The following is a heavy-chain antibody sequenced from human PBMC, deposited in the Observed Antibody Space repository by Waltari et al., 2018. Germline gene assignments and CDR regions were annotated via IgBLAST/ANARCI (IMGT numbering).Heavy chain of an antibody. J-gene: IGHJ4*02. CDR1: GYTFTGYY. D-gene: IGHD2-15*01. CDR2: IDYSGST. V-gene: IGHV4-38-2*02. CDR3: ARVRCSGGSCYCIDY. Sequence: QVQLVQSGAEVKKPGASVKVSCKASGYTFTGYYMHWVRQAPGQGLEWIGSIDYSGSTYDNPSLKSRVTISVDTSKNQFSLKLSSVTAADTAVYYCARVRCSGGSCYCIDYWGQGTLVTVAA.